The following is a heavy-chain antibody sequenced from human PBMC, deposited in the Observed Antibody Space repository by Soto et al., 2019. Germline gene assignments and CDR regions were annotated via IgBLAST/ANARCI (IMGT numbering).Heavy chain of an antibody. CDR3: AKSRGGSSWYEGDS. CDR2: ISYAGDYQ. CDR1: GFTFSSYG. V-gene: IGHV3-30*18. D-gene: IGHD6-13*01. J-gene: IGHJ4*02. Sequence: QVQLVESGGGVVQPGRSLRLSCAASGFTFSSYGMHWVRQAPGKGLEWVAVISYAGDYQYYADSVTGRFTISRENSKNTWYLQMNTLNPKATAVYFCAKSRGGSSWYEGDSWGQRTLVTVSS.